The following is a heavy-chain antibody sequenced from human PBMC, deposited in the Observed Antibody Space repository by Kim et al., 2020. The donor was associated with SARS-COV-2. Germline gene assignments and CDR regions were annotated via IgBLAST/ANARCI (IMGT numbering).Heavy chain of an antibody. CDR2: IFSDGRT. CDR1: GFSVRNTY. V-gene: IGHV3-66*01. J-gene: IGHJ2*01. CDR3: ARAGYYDSSGHYF. Sequence: GGSLRLSCAPSGFSVRNTYLSWVRQAPGKGLEWVSLIFSDGRTFYADPVKGRFTVSKENSKDTLYLHMNSLGAEDTAVYFCARAGYYDSSGHYF. D-gene: IGHD3-22*01.